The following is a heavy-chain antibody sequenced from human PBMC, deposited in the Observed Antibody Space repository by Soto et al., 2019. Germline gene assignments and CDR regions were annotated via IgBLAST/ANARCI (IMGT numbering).Heavy chain of an antibody. V-gene: IGHV1-69*08. CDR3: AKSPNPESATPSYYGMDV. CDR1: GGSFNNYI. D-gene: IGHD2-15*01. CDR2: IIPVLGAK. J-gene: IGHJ6*02. Sequence: QVQLVQSGAEVKKPGSSVNVSCKASGGSFNNYIVTWVRQAPGQGLEWMGRIIPVLGAKYYAQKFQGRVTITADKSTSTAYMELSSLRSEDTAVYYCAKSPNPESATPSYYGMDVWGLGTTVTVS.